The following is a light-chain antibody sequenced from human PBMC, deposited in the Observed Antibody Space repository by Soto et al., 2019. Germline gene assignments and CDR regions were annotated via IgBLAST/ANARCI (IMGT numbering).Light chain of an antibody. CDR2: GVV. V-gene: IGLV2-11*01. CDR1: GNDVGAYNY. CDR3: CSYAGSSTLYV. J-gene: IGLJ1*01. Sequence: QSVLTQPRSVSGSPGQSVTISCTGTGNDVGAYNYVSWYQQHPGRPPKLLIYGVVRWPSGVPDRFSGSKSGNTASLTISGLQAEDEADYFCCSYAGSSTLYVFGTGTKVTVL.